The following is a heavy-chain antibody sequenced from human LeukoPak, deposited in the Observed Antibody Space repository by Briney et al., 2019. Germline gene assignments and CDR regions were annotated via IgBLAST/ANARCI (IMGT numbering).Heavy chain of an antibody. J-gene: IGHJ4*02. CDR3: AKVFEVRGARRPKDY. D-gene: IGHD3-10*01. CDR2: ISYDGGNK. Sequence: GGSLRLSCAASGFTFGSYAMSWVRQPPGKGLEWVALISYDGGNKFYADSVRDRFTISRDNSKNTLFLQMNSLRIEDTAVYYCAKVFEVRGARRPKDYWGQGTLVIVSS. CDR1: GFTFGSYA. V-gene: IGHV3-30*18.